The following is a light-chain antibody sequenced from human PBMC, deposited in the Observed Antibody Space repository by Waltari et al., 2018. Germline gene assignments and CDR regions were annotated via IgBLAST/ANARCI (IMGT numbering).Light chain of an antibody. Sequence: QSVLTQPSSVSGAPGQRVTISCTGTDANIGDYFVSWYHHLPVRTPTLLLSADNKRPSVVSDRFSGSKSGPSASLTITGLQTDDEADYYCLSYDSRLSGVFFGGGTRLTVL. CDR2: ADN. CDR1: DANIGDYF. V-gene: IGLV1-40*01. J-gene: IGLJ2*01. CDR3: LSYDSRLSGVF.